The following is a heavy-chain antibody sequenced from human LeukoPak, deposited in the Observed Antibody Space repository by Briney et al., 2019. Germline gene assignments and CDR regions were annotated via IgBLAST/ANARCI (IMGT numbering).Heavy chain of an antibody. CDR2: SYDSWRM. CDR3: ARRIQLWSYWHFDL. Sequence: SETLCLSCTVSGDSISRESWSWIRQAPGKGLECIWYSYDSWRMNYNPSLQSRVTISLDTSKNRLSLQLNSVTAPDTVVYYCARRIQLWSYWHFDLWGRGNLVTVTS. J-gene: IGHJ2*01. CDR1: GDSISRES. V-gene: IGHV4-4*08. D-gene: IGHD1-1*01.